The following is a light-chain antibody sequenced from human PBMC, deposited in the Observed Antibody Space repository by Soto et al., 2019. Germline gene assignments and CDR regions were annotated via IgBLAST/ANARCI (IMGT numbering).Light chain of an antibody. Sequence: QSVLTQPPSVSGAPGQRITISCTGSPSNIGAGFDVHWYQQFPGTAPKLLIYGTTSRPSGVPDRFSGSQSGTSASLAITGLQAGDEADYDCQSYDTSLSGAWVFGGGTKLTVL. CDR2: GTT. CDR1: PSNIGAGFD. J-gene: IGLJ3*02. CDR3: QSYDTSLSGAWV. V-gene: IGLV1-40*01.